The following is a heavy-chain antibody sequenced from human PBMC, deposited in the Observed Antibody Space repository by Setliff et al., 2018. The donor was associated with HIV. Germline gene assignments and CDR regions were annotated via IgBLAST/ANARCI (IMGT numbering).Heavy chain of an antibody. J-gene: IGHJ4*02. D-gene: IGHD3-9*01. CDR1: GYTFTNYG. Sequence: GASVKVSCKASGYTFTNYGITWVRQAPGHGLEWMGWLASYNDDANYAQNLQGRVTMTTDKSTSTAYMELRSLRSDDTAVYYCARVGGPYYDLLTGYYGAVDYWGQGTLVTVSS. CDR2: LASYNDDA. V-gene: IGHV1-18*01. CDR3: ARVGGPYYDLLTGYYGAVDY.